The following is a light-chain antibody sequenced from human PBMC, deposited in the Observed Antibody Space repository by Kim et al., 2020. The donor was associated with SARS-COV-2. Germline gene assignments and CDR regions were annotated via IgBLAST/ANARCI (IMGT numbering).Light chain of an antibody. V-gene: IGLV3-1*01. CDR2: QDT. CDR3: QAWDSSTSWA. J-gene: IGLJ3*02. Sequence: VSPGQTASITCIGDDVGNIFSSWYQQKPGQSPVLIIYQDTKRPSGIPGRFAASSSGNTATLTVSETQSVDEADYYCQAWDSSTSWAFGGGTRLTVL. CDR1: DVGNIF.